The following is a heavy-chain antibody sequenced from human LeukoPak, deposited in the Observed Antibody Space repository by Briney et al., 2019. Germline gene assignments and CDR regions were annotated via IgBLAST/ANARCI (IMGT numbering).Heavy chain of an antibody. Sequence: GGSLRLSCAASGFTFSSYSMNWVRQAPGKGLEWVSSIGSRSTSIYYADSVKGRFTISRDNAKNSLYLQMNSLRAEDTAVYYCARESSESFDIWGQGTMVTASS. J-gene: IGHJ3*02. D-gene: IGHD6-25*01. CDR3: ARESSESFDI. V-gene: IGHV3-21*01. CDR2: IGSRSTSI. CDR1: GFTFSSYS.